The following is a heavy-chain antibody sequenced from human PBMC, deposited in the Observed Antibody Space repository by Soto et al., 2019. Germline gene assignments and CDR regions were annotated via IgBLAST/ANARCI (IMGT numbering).Heavy chain of an antibody. CDR2: ISSSSSTI. CDR3: ARDPVAAAGTLGYYYMDV. D-gene: IGHD6-13*01. Sequence: GGSLRLSCAASGFTFSSYSMNWVRQAPGKGLEWVSYISSSSSTIYYADSVKGRFTISRDNAKNSLYLQMNSLRAEDTAVYYCARDPVAAAGTLGYYYMDVWGKGTTVTVSS. V-gene: IGHV3-48*01. J-gene: IGHJ6*03. CDR1: GFTFSSYS.